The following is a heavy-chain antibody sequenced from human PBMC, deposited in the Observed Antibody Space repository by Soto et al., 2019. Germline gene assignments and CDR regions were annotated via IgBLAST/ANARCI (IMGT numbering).Heavy chain of an antibody. CDR3: ARVPSRYGSGPYGMDV. CDR1: EFAFSSYS. Sequence: GGSLRLSCVASEFAFSSYSMHWVRQAPGKGLEWVAVVSFDGSNKKSIDSLRGRFTVSRDNSKNTLYLQMNSLRVEDTAVYYCARVPSRYGSGPYGMDVWGQGXTVTVSS. J-gene: IGHJ6*02. CDR2: VSFDGSNK. D-gene: IGHD3-10*01. V-gene: IGHV3-30-3*01.